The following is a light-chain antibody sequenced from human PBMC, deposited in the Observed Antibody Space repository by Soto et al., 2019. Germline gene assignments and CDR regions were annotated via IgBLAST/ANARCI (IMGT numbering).Light chain of an antibody. CDR2: DVG. V-gene: IGLV2-14*01. J-gene: IGLJ2*01. Sequence: QSALTQPASVSGSPGQSITISCTGTSSDVGYYNYVSWYQQHPGKAPKLMIYDVGYRPSGVSNRFSGSKSANTASLTISGLQAEDEADYYCRSYTTTNTVVFGGGTKVTVL. CDR1: SSDVGYYNY. CDR3: RSYTTTNTVV.